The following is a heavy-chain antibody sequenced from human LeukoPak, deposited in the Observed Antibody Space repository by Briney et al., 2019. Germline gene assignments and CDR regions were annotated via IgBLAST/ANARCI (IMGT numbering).Heavy chain of an antibody. Sequence: GGSLRLSCVASGFIFSDYSMDWVRQAPGKGLEWVSSISSSSAYIFYSDSVKGRFTISRDNAQSSLYLQMNSLRAGDTAVYYCARAPGIVGATYYYYMDVWGKGTTVTISS. CDR3: ARAPGIVGATYYYYMDV. D-gene: IGHD1-26*01. V-gene: IGHV3-21*06. CDR1: GFIFSDYS. J-gene: IGHJ6*03. CDR2: ISSSSAYI.